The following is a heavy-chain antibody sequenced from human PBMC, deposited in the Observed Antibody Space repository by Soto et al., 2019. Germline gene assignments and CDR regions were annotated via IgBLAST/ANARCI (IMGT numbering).Heavy chain of an antibody. J-gene: IGHJ4*02. D-gene: IGHD5-12*01. Sequence: SETLSLTCTVSGGSISSYYWSWIRQPPGKGLEWIGYIYYSGSTNYNPSLKSRVTISVDTSKNQFSLKLSSVTAADTAVYYCARAIRGYDPFDYWGQGTLVTVSS. CDR3: ARAIRGYDPFDY. V-gene: IGHV4-59*01. CDR1: GGSISSYY. CDR2: IYYSGST.